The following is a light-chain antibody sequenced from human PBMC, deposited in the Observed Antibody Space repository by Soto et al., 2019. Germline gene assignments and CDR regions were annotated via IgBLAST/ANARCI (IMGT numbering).Light chain of an antibody. V-gene: IGKV3-20*01. CDR2: GAS. Sequence: EMLLTQSPGTLSLSPGERATLSCRASQSVSSNFLAWYQQKPGQAPRLLIYGASNRATGIPDRFSGSGSGTDFTLTISRLEPEDFAVYYCQQYGSSPRTFGQGTKVDI. CDR1: QSVSSNF. CDR3: QQYGSSPRT. J-gene: IGKJ1*01.